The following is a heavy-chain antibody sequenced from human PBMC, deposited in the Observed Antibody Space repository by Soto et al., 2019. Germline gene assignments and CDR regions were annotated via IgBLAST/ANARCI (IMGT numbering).Heavy chain of an antibody. Sequence: SETLSLTCTVSGGSISSYYWSWIRQPPGKGLEWIGYIYYSGSTNYNPSLKGRFTISRDNSKHTLYLQMNSLTAEDTAVYACVKGGWLDFWGQGTTLTVSS. CDR3: VKGGWLDF. V-gene: IGHV4-59*12. D-gene: IGHD2-15*01. CDR1: GGSISSYY. J-gene: IGHJ6*02. CDR2: IYYSGST.